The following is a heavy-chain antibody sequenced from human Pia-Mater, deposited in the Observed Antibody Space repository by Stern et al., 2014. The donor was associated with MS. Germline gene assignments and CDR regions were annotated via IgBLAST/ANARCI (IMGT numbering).Heavy chain of an antibody. J-gene: IGHJ4*02. V-gene: IGHV5-51*03. CDR1: GYSFSNYW. CDR3: ATAPPRGYTYGNFDY. Sequence: QLVQSGTEVKKPGESLKISCKGSGYSFSNYWIGWVRQMPGKGLEWIGIIYPGDSDTRYSPSFQGQVTISADKSINTAYLQWSSLKASDTAIYYCATAPPRGYTYGNFDYWGQGTLVTVSS. CDR2: IYPGDSDT. D-gene: IGHD5-18*01.